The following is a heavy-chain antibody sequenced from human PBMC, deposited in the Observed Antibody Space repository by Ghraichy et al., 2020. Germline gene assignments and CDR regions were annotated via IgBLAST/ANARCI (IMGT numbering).Heavy chain of an antibody. V-gene: IGHV3-7*04. CDR2: IKQDGSEK. CDR1: GFTFSSYW. J-gene: IGHJ4*02. CDR3: ARPQYYYDSSGYSGY. Sequence: GGSLRLSCAASGFTFSSYWMSWVRQAPGKGLEWVANIKQDGSEKYYVDSVKGRFTISRDNAKNSLYLQMNSLRAEDTAVYYCARPQYYYDSSGYSGYWGQGTLVTVSS. D-gene: IGHD3-22*01.